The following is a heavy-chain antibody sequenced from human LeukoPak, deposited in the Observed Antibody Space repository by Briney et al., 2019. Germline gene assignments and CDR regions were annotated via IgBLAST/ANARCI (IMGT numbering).Heavy chain of an antibody. CDR2: ISSSSSYI. J-gene: IGHJ1*01. CDR3: ARAGYYYDSSGYLDFQH. Sequence: GGSLRLSCAASGSTFSSYSMNWVRQAPGKGLEWVSSISSSSSYIYYADSVKGRFTISRDNAKNSLYLQMNSLRAEDTAVYYCARAGYYYDSSGYLDFQHWGQGTLVTVSS. CDR1: GSTFSSYS. D-gene: IGHD3-22*01. V-gene: IGHV3-21*01.